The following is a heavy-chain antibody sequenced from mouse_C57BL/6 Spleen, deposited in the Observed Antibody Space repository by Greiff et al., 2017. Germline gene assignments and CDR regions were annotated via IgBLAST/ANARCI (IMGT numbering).Heavy chain of an antibody. V-gene: IGHV1-42*01. J-gene: IGHJ2*01. CDR2: INPSTGGT. CDR1: GYSFTGYY. Sequence: LVESGPELVKPGASVKISCKASGYSFTGYYMNWVKQSPEKSLEWIGEINPSTGGTTYNQKFKAKATLTVDKSSSTAYMQLKSLTSEDSAVYYCARDYSIDYWGQGTTLTVSS. D-gene: IGHD2-5*01. CDR3: ARDYSIDY.